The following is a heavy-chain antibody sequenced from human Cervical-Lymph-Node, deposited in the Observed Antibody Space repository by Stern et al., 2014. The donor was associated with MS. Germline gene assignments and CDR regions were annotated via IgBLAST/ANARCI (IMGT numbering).Heavy chain of an antibody. V-gene: IGHV2-5*02. Sequence: QVTLRESGPTLVKPTQTLTLTCTFSGFSLSTNGLGVAWLRQPPGQALEWLALIYWDDAKGYTPSPQSRLIGMKATSSNQVVLTMTNMDPVDTATYYCAHVGFSRGYIFGVFDYWGQGSLVTVSS. D-gene: IGHD5-18*01. CDR2: IYWDDAK. CDR1: GFSLSTNGLG. J-gene: IGHJ4*02. CDR3: AHVGFSRGYIFGVFDY.